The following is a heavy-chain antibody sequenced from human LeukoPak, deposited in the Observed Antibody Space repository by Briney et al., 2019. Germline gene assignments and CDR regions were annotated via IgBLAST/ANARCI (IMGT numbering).Heavy chain of an antibody. CDR3: AIDKGTSYLSSFDY. V-gene: IGHV3-30*04. D-gene: IGHD6-6*01. CDR1: GFTFSSYV. CDR2: ISYDGSNE. J-gene: IGHJ4*02. Sequence: GGCLRLSCAASGFTFSSYVMHWVRQAPGRGLEWVAIISYDGSNEYYADSVKGRFTISRDNSKNTLYLQMNSLRAADTAVYYCAIDKGTSYLSSFDYWGQGTLVTVSS.